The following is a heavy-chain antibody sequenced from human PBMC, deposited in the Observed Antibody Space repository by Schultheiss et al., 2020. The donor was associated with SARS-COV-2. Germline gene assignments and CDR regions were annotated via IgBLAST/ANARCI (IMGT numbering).Heavy chain of an antibody. CDR2: ISGSGGST. V-gene: IGHV3-23*01. D-gene: IGHD3-10*01. J-gene: IGHJ6*02. CDR3: ARAGMDV. CDR1: GFTVSSNY. Sequence: GGSLRLSCAASGFTVSSNYMSWVRQAPGKGLEWVSAISGSGGSTYYADSVKGRFTISRDNAKNSLYLQMNSLRAEDTAVYYCARAGMDVWGQGTTVTVSS.